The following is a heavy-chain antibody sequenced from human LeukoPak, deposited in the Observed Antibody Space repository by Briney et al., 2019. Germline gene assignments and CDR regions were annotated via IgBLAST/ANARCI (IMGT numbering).Heavy chain of an antibody. CDR1: GGSISSYY. CDR2: IYYSGST. J-gene: IGHJ3*02. Sequence: PSETLSLTCTVSGGSISSYYWSWIRQPPGKGLEWIGYIYYSGSTNYNPSLKSRVTISVDTSKNQFSLKLSSVTAADTAVYYCARSNWKEGVFDIGGKGTMVTVFS. V-gene: IGHV4-59*08. CDR3: ARSNWKEGVFDI. D-gene: IGHD1-1*01.